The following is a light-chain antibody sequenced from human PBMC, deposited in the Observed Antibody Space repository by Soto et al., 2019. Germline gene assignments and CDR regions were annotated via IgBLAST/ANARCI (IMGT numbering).Light chain of an antibody. V-gene: IGLV2-8*01. CDR1: YSDIGAYNY. J-gene: IGLJ1*01. CDR2: EVS. Sequence: QSVLPQPPSASGSPGQSVTIPCTGTYSDIGAYNYVSWYQQRPGEAPKLIIYEVSKRPSRGPDRTFASKSCNTASLSLSGIQADFEANYYCSSFKCTYSFDVGTGPKVTV. CDR3: SSFKCTYSFD.